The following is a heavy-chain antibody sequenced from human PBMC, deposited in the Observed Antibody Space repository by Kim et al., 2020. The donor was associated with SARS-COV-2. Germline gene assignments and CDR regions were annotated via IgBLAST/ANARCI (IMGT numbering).Heavy chain of an antibody. Sequence: VKGRSTISRQQAKNSLYLQMNSLRDEDTAVYYCAREEWELLYFYAYGMDVWGQGTTVTVSS. CDR3: AREEWELLYFYAYGMDV. J-gene: IGHJ6*02. D-gene: IGHD1-26*01. V-gene: IGHV3-48*02.